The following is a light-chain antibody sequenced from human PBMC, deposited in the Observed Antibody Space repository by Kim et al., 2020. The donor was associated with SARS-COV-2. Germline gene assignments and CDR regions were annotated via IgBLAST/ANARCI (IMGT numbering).Light chain of an antibody. CDR3: LQYNGYPYT. J-gene: IGKJ2*01. CDR1: QSISGW. V-gene: IGKV1-5*03. CDR2: RTS. Sequence: DIQMTQSPSTLSASVGDRVTITCRASQSISGWLAWYQQKPGKAPKVLVYRTSNLESGVPSRFSGSGSGTEFSLTISSLQPDDFATYYCLQYNGYPYTFGQGTKLEI.